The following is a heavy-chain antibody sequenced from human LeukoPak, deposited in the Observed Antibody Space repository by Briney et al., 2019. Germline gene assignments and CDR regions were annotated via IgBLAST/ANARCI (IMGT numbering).Heavy chain of an antibody. D-gene: IGHD3-3*01. V-gene: IGHV4-4*07. CDR1: SGSISGHY. Sequence: PSETLSLTCTVTSGSISGHYWSWIRQPAGKEMQWIGRIYTSGATNYNPSLKSRVTMSIDTSKKEFTLKLTSVTAAGTAVYYCARDQYFDFWSSTATPYYFDYWGQGTLVTVSS. CDR2: IYTSGAT. CDR3: ARDQYFDFWSSTATPYYFDY. J-gene: IGHJ4*02.